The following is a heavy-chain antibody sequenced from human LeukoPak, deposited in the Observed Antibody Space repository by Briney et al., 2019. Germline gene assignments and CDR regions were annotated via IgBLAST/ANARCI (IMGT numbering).Heavy chain of an antibody. CDR2: ISSSGSTI. J-gene: IGHJ4*02. CDR3: ASLAYSSTSDY. CDR1: GFTFSDYY. Sequence: GGSLRLSCAASGFTFSDYYMSWIRQAPGKRLEWVSYISSSGSTIYYADSVKGRFTISRDNAKNSLYLQMNSLRAEDTAVYYCASLAYSSTSDYWGQGTLVTVSS. D-gene: IGHD6-13*01. V-gene: IGHV3-11*01.